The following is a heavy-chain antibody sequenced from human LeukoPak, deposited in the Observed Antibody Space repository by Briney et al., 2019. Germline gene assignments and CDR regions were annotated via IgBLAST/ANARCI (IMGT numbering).Heavy chain of an antibody. J-gene: IGHJ5*02. CDR2: INPTSGGT. CDR1: GCTFTGYY. CDR3: ARDAGGSGSTVRYCSGGSCYSNAGYSWFDP. Sequence: GASVKVSCKASGCTFTGYYIHWVRQAPGQGLEWMGRINPTSGGTNYAQKFQGRVTMTRDTSISTAYMELSRLRSDDTAVYYCARDAGGSGSTVRYCSGGSCYSNAGYSWFDPWGQGTLVAVSS. V-gene: IGHV1-2*06. D-gene: IGHD2-15*01.